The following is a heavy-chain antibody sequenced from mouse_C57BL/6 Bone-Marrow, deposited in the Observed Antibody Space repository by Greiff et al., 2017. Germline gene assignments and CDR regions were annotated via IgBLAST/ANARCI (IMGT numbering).Heavy chain of an antibody. CDR2: ISSGGSYT. CDR3: ARRRIPHWYFDV. Sequence: EVKLMESGGGLVQPGGSLKLSCAASGFTFSSYGMSWVRQTPDKRLEWVATISSGGSYTYYPDSVKGRFTISRDNAKNTLYLQMSSLKSEDTAMYYCARRRIPHWYFDVWGTGTTVTVSS. J-gene: IGHJ1*03. V-gene: IGHV5-6*03. CDR1: GFTFSSYG.